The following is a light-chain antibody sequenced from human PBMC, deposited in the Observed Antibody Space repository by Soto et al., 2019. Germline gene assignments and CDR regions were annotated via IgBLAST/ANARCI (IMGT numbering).Light chain of an antibody. J-gene: IGKJ4*01. V-gene: IGKV3-15*01. Sequence: EIVMTQSPATLSVSPGERVTFSCRPSQSVNSNLAWYQQKPGQTPKLLIYVASTRATGIPARFSGSGSGKEFTLTISSLQSEDFAIYYCQQYNAWPLTFGGGTKVEFK. CDR3: QQYNAWPLT. CDR1: QSVNSN. CDR2: VAS.